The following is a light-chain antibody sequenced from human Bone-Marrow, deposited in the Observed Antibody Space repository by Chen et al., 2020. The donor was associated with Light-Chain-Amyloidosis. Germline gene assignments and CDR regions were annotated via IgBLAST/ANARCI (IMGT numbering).Light chain of an antibody. V-gene: IGKV2-40*01. J-gene: IGKJ2*01. CDR3: MQGIEFPHT. CDR1: QSLLDSDDGNTY. Sequence: DIVMTQTPLSLPVTPGEPASISCRSSQSLLDSDDGNTYLDWYLQKPGQSPQLLIYTVSYRASGVPDRFSGSGSDTDFKLKISRVEAEDVRVYFCMQGIEFPHTFGQGTKLEIK. CDR2: TVS.